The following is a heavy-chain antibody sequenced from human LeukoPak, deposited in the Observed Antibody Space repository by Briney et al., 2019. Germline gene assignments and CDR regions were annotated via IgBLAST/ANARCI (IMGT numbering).Heavy chain of an antibody. D-gene: IGHD3-10*01. V-gene: IGHV3-23*01. CDR3: AKDGLVWFGELN. CDR2: ISGSGGST. J-gene: IGHJ4*02. Sequence: GGSLRLSCAASRLTFNTYAMSWVRQAPGKGLEWVSGISGSGGSTYYADSVKGRCPISRDHSKNTLYLQMNSLRAEDTAVYYCAKDGLVWFGELNWGQGTLVTVSS. CDR1: RLTFNTYA.